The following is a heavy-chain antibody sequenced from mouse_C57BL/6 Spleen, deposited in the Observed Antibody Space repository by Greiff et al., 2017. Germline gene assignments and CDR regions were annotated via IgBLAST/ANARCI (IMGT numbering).Heavy chain of an antibody. D-gene: IGHD4-1*01. CDR3: ARAGTVYYFDY. Sequence: VKLQQPGAELVRPGSSVKLSCKASGYTFTSYWMHWVKQRPIQGLEWIGNIDPSDSETHYNQKFKDKATLTVDKSSSTAYMQLSSLTSEDSAVYYCARAGTVYYFDYWGQGTTLTVSS. V-gene: IGHV1-52*01. CDR1: GYTFTSYW. CDR2: IDPSDSET. J-gene: IGHJ2*01.